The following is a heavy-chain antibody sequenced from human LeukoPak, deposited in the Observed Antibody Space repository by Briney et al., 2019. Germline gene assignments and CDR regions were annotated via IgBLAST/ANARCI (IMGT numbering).Heavy chain of an antibody. CDR2: ISSSSSYI. CDR1: GFTFSSYS. D-gene: IGHD4-11*01. J-gene: IGHJ4*02. V-gene: IGHV3-21*01. CDR3: ARGTTVTPTEFDY. Sequence: GGSLRLSCAASGFTFSSYSMNWVRQAPGKGLEWVSSISSSSSYIYYADSVKGRFTISRDNAKNSLYLQMNSLRAEGTAVYYCARGTTVTPTEFDYWGQGTLVTVSS.